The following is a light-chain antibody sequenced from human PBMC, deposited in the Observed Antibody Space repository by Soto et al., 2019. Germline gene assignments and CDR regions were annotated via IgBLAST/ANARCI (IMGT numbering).Light chain of an antibody. CDR1: SSDVGSYNL. CDR2: EGS. J-gene: IGLJ2*01. CDR3: CSYAAV. V-gene: IGLV2-23*01. Sequence: QSALTQPASVSGSPGQSITISCTGTSSDVGSYNLVSWHQQHPGKAPKLMIYEGSKRPSGVSNRFSGSKSGNTASLTISGLQAEDEADYYCCSYAAVFGGGTKLTVL.